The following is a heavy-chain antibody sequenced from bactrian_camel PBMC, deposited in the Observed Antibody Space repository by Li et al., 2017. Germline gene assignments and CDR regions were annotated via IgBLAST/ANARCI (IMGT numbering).Heavy chain of an antibody. Sequence: HVQLVESGGGSAQAGGSLRLSCAVSDNPYSASCMGWFHQAPGREREAVAGIDRYGSTVYADSVKGRFTISKDNAKNTLYLQMNSLRPEDTAMYYCAADRMACLRPSVQLEAYNFWGRGPRSPSP. V-gene: IGHV3-2*01. CDR1: DNPYSASC. CDR2: IDRYGST. CDR3: AADRMACLRPSVQLEAYNF. J-gene: IGHJ4*01.